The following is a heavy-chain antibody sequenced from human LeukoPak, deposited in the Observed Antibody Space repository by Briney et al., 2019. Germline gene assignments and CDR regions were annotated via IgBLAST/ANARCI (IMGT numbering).Heavy chain of an antibody. CDR2: IKHDGSER. CDR3: ARDSGLSGYDLLDY. CDR1: GFTFSTYW. D-gene: IGHD5-12*01. V-gene: IGHV3-7*01. Sequence: GGSLRLSCVASGFTFSTYWMTWVRQAPGKGLEWVANIKHDGSERYYVDSVKGRFTISRDNATNSVYLQMSSLRAEDTAVYYCARDSGLSGYDLLDYWDQGTLVTVSS. J-gene: IGHJ4*02.